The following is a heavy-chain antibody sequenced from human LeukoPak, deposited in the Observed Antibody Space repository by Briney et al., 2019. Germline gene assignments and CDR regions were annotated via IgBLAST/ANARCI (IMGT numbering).Heavy chain of an antibody. V-gene: IGHV4-59*01. CDR3: ARAYYYDSSGYKNAFDI. J-gene: IGHJ3*02. Sequence: PSATLSLTCNVSGGSISSYYWIWLRQPPGKGLELIGSIYYSGSTNYNPSLKSRVTISVDTSKNQFSLKLSSVTAADTAVYYCARAYYYDSSGYKNAFDIWGQGTMVTVSS. D-gene: IGHD3-22*01. CDR1: GGSISSYY. CDR2: IYYSGST.